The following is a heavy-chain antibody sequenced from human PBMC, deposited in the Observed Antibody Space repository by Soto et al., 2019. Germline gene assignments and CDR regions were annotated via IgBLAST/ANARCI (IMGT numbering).Heavy chain of an antibody. D-gene: IGHD1-1*01. CDR1: GFTFSNAW. V-gene: IGHV3-15*01. J-gene: IGHJ6*02. CDR3: ATRGPRLDQGRSYYYGMDV. CDR2: IKSKTDGGTT. Sequence: GGSLRLSCAASGFTFSNAWMSWVRQAPGKGLEWVGRIKSKTDGGTTDYVAPVKGRFSISRDDSKNTLYLQMNSLKAEDTAVYYCATRGPRLDQGRSYYYGMDVWGQGTTVTVSS.